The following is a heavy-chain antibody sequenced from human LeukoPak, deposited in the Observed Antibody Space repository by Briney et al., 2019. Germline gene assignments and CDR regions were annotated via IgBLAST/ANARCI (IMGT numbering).Heavy chain of an antibody. V-gene: IGHV3-30*19. Sequence: GGSLRLSCATSGLSYSTYGMHWVRPAPGKGLEGVAVISYDGSNKYYADSVKGRFTISRDNSKNTLYLQMNSLRAEDTAVYYCARGGSSPYDAFGIWGQGTMVTVSS. D-gene: IGHD6-6*01. CDR2: ISYDGSNK. CDR1: GLSYSTYG. J-gene: IGHJ3*02. CDR3: ARGGSSPYDAFGI.